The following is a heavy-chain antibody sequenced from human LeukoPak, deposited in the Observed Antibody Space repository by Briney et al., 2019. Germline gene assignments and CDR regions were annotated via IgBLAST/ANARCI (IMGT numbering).Heavy chain of an antibody. Sequence: SETLSLTCTVSGGSISSGSYYWGWIRQPPGKGLEWLGSIYYSGSTYYNPSLKSRVTISVDTSKNQFSLKLSSVTAADTAVYCCATGSAAAGGAYYYYYGMDVWGQGTTVTVSS. J-gene: IGHJ6*02. CDR2: IYYSGST. CDR1: GGSISSGSYY. V-gene: IGHV4-39*07. D-gene: IGHD6-13*01. CDR3: ATGSAAAGGAYYYYYGMDV.